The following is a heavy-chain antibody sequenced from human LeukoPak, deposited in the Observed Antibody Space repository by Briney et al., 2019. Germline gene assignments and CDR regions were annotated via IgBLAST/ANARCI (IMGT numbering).Heavy chain of an antibody. D-gene: IGHD5-18*01. CDR1: GFTFSSYG. V-gene: IGHV3-33*01. Sequence: GGSLRLTCAASGFTFSSYGMHWVRQAPGKGLEWVAIIWYDGSNKYHADSVKGRFTISRDNSKNTLYLQMNSLRAEDTALYYCAGGLGYSYGYGIDYWGQGTLVTVSS. J-gene: IGHJ4*02. CDR3: AGGLGYSYGYGIDY. CDR2: IWYDGSNK.